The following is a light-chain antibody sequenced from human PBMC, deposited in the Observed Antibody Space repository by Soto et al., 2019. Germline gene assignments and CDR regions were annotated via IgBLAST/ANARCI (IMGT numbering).Light chain of an antibody. J-gene: IGKJ4*01. Sequence: DIQMTQSPSSLSASVGDRVTITCRASQSITTYLNWYRQKPAKAPKLLIYAASSLQSGVPSRFSGSGSETEFTLSISSLQPEDFATYFCQQIYSAPLTFGGGTKVEIK. CDR2: AAS. CDR3: QQIYSAPLT. V-gene: IGKV1-39*01. CDR1: QSITTY.